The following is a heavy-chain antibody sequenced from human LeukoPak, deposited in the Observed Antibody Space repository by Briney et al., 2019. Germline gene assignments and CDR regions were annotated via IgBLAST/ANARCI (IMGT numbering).Heavy chain of an antibody. CDR1: GFTFSSYV. CDR3: ARDRPNILFMDAFEY. D-gene: IGHD3-9*01. CDR2: ISNDGSHK. V-gene: IGHV3-30*04. J-gene: IGHJ4*02. Sequence: GRSLTLFCVASGFTFSSYVMHWVRQAPGKGLEWVALISNDGSHKYYADSVKGRFTISRDNSKNTLQLQMNSLRTDDTAIYYCARDRPNILFMDAFEYWGQGSLVTVSS.